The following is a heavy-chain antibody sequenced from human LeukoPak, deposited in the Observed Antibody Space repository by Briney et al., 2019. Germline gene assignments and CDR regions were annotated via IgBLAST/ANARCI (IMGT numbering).Heavy chain of an antibody. Sequence: PWASVKLSCKASGYTFSGYYMHWVRQAPGQGLEWMGGINPNSGGTNYAQKFQGRVTMTRDTSISTAYMELSRLRSDDTAVYYCAREMVPAAIPYYYYYMDVWGKGTTVTVSS. V-gene: IGHV1-2*02. CDR1: GYTFSGYY. D-gene: IGHD2-2*01. CDR3: AREMVPAAIPYYYYYMDV. J-gene: IGHJ6*03. CDR2: INPNSGGT.